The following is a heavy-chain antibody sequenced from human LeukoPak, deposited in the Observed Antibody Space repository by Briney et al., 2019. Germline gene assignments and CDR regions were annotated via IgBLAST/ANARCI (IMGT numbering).Heavy chain of an antibody. CDR3: VKADYSSGWSLGY. J-gene: IGHJ4*02. CDR2: ISSNGGST. D-gene: IGHD6-19*01. CDR1: GFTFSSYA. V-gene: IGHV3-64D*06. Sequence: GGSLRLSCSASGFTFSSYAMHWVRQAPGKGLEYVSAISSNGGSTYYADSVKGRFTISRDNSKNTLYLQMSSLRAEDTAVYYCVKADYSSGWSLGYRGQGTLVTVSS.